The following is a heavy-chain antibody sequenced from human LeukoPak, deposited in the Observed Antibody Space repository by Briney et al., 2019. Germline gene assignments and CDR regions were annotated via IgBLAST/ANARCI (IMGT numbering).Heavy chain of an antibody. D-gene: IGHD1-14*01. J-gene: IGHJ4*02. V-gene: IGHV3-30-3*01. CDR1: GFTFSRYA. Sequence: GGSLRLSCAASGFTFSRYAMHWVRQAPGKGLEWVAVISDDGTFSLYGDSVRGRFTISRDSSKNTMYLQMNSLRPEDTAVYYCARDPYRDAPDYFDYWGQGTLVTVST. CDR2: ISDDGTFS. CDR3: ARDPYRDAPDYFDY.